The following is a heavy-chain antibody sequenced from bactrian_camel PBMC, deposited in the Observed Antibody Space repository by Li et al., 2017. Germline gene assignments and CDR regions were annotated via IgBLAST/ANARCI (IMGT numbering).Heavy chain of an antibody. J-gene: IGHJ6*01. CDR1: GFTSNTCD. CDR3: TKGVSADTVISFDY. CDR2: INTGSGST. V-gene: IGHV3S40*01. Sequence: VQLVESGGGSVQAGGSLRLSCTGPGFTSNTCDMGWYRQTPGKGLEWVASINTGSGSTYYADSVKGRFTISRDNAKNTVYLQLNSLKTEDMAMYYCTKGVSADTVISFDYWGQGTQVTVS.